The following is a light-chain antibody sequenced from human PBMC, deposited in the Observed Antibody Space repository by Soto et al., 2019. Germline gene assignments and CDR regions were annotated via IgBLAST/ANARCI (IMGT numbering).Light chain of an antibody. CDR1: QSISSW. J-gene: IGKJ1*01. CDR2: DAS. CDR3: QQYNSYPWT. Sequence: DIQMTQSPSTLSASVGDRVTITCRPSQSISSWLAWYQQKPGKAPKLLIYDASSLESGVPSRFSGSGSGTEFTLTISSLQPDDFATYYCQQYNSYPWTFGQVTKVDIK. V-gene: IGKV1-5*01.